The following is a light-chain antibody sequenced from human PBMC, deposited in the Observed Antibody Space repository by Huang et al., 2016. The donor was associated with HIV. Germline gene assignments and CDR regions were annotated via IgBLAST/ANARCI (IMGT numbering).Light chain of an antibody. Sequence: EVVMTQSPAILSVSPGERATLSCRASQRVTSNVAWYQQKPGQAPRLLIYSASTRATGIPARFSGSGSGTEFTLTISSLQSEDFAVYYCQHYNNWPWWTFGQGTKVEIK. J-gene: IGKJ1*01. V-gene: IGKV3-15*01. CDR3: QHYNNWPWWT. CDR1: QRVTSN. CDR2: SAS.